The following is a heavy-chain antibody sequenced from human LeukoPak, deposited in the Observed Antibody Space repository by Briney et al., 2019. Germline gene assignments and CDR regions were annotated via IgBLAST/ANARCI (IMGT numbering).Heavy chain of an antibody. D-gene: IGHD5-12*01. CDR1: GFTFSSYS. CDR2: ISSSSSYI. J-gene: IGHJ4*02. V-gene: IGHV3-21*01. Sequence: PGGSLRLSCAASGFTFSSYSMNWVRQAPGNGLEWVSSISSSSSYIYYADSVKGRFTISRDNAKNSLYLQMNSLRAEDTAVYYCARDPSGYDPVDYWGQGTLVTVSP. CDR3: ARDPSGYDPVDY.